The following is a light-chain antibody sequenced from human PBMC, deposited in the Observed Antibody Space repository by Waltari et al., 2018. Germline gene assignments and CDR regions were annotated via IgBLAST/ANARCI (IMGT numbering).Light chain of an antibody. CDR1: QSVGRF. Sequence: EIVLTQSPPTLSLSPGEGATLSCRASQSVGRFLAWYQQKPGQAPRLLIYDASNRATGIPARFSASGSGTDFTLTLSSLEPEDFAVYYCQQRSSWPYSFGQGTKLEIK. V-gene: IGKV3-11*01. J-gene: IGKJ2*03. CDR2: DAS. CDR3: QQRSSWPYS.